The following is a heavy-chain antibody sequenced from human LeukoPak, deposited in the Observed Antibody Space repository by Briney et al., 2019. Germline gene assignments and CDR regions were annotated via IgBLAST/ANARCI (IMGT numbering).Heavy chain of an antibody. Sequence: GGSLRLSCAASGFTFDDYAMHWVRQAPGKSLEWVSGISWNSGSIGYADSVKGRFTISRDNAKNSLYLQMNSLRAEDTALYYCARSDTAMANDYWGQGTLVTVSS. CDR1: GFTFDDYA. D-gene: IGHD5-18*01. J-gene: IGHJ4*02. CDR3: ARSDTAMANDY. CDR2: ISWNSGSI. V-gene: IGHV3-9*01.